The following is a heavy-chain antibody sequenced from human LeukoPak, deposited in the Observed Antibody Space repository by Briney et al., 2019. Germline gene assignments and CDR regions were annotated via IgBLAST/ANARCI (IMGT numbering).Heavy chain of an antibody. D-gene: IGHD5-18*01. J-gene: IGHJ4*02. CDR1: GYTFTSYC. CDR2: INPNGGST. Sequence: GASVKVSCKASGYTFTSYCMHWVRQAPGQGLEWMGIINPNGGSTTYAQKFQGRVTMTTDTSTNKAYMELSSLRSEDTAVYYCAREPTAMVNAYFDYWGQGTLVTVHS. CDR3: AREPTAMVNAYFDY. V-gene: IGHV1-46*01.